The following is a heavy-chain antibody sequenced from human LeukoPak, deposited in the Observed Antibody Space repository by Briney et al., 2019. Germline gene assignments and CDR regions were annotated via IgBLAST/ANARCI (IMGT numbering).Heavy chain of an antibody. Sequence: GGSLRLSCEVSGLIFSTYWMTWVRQAPGKGLEWVANIKQDGSKKSYVDSVKGRFTISRDNAKNSLYLQMNSLRAEDTAIYYCTRVGYIDEGIDYWGQGTLVTVSS. J-gene: IGHJ4*02. CDR1: GLIFSTYW. D-gene: IGHD5-24*01. V-gene: IGHV3-7*04. CDR3: TRVGYIDEGIDY. CDR2: IKQDGSKK.